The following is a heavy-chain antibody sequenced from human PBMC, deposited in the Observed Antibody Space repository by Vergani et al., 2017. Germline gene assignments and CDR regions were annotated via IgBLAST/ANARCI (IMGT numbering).Heavy chain of an antibody. CDR1: GFTFSSYG. J-gene: IGHJ4*02. CDR3: AREDYGGSFDY. D-gene: IGHD4-23*01. CDR2: IWYDGSNK. Sequence: VQLLESGGGLVQPGGSLRLSCAASGFTFSSYGMHWVRQAPGKGLEWVAVIWYDGSNKYYADSVKGRFTISRDNSKNTLYLQMNSLRAEDTAVYYCAREDYGGSFDYWGQGTLVTVSS. V-gene: IGHV3-33*08.